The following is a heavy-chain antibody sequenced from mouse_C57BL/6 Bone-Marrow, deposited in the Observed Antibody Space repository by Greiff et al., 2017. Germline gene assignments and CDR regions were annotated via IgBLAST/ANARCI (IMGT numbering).Heavy chain of an antibody. D-gene: IGHD1-1*01. CDR1: GYAFSSSW. Sequence: QVQLKQSGPELVKPGASVKISCKASGYAFSSSWMNWVKQRPGKGLEWIGRIYPGDGDTNYNGKFKGKATLTADKSSSTAYMQLSSLTSEDSAVYFCARGDYYGSSYFYYARDYWGQGTSVTVSS. CDR3: ARGDYYGSSYFYYARDY. CDR2: IYPGDGDT. J-gene: IGHJ4*01. V-gene: IGHV1-82*01.